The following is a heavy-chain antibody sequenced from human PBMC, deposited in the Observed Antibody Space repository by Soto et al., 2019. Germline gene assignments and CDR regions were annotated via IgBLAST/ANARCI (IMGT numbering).Heavy chain of an antibody. CDR2: IIPIFGTT. Sequence: GASVKVSCKASGGTFSSYTMSWVRLAPGQGLEWMGGIIPIFGTTTYAHKFQGRVTITADESTSTVYMELSSLRGEDTAVYYCARGALTTLAYYYGMDVWGQGTTVTVSS. CDR3: ARGALTTLAYYYGMDV. V-gene: IGHV1-69*13. CDR1: GGTFSSYT. J-gene: IGHJ6*02. D-gene: IGHD4-4*01.